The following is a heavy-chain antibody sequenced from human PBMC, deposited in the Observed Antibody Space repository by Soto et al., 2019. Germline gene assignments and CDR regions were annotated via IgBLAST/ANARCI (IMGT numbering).Heavy chain of an antibody. CDR3: ARSVFP. J-gene: IGHJ5*02. V-gene: IGHV1-18*01. Sequence: GASVKVSCKTSVYTFSRYGISWVRQAPGQGLEWMGWISGYNGDTNYAQKVQGRVTMTIDTSTYTAYMELRSLTSDDTAIYYCARSVFPWGQGTLVTVSS. CDR1: VYTFSRYG. CDR2: ISGYNGDT.